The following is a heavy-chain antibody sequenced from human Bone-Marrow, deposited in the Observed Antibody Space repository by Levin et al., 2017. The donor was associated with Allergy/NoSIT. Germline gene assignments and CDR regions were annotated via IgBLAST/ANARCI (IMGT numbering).Heavy chain of an antibody. V-gene: IGHV3-33*01. D-gene: IGHD4-17*01. CDR2: IWNDGSNK. CDR1: GFTFSNYG. J-gene: IGHJ4*02. CDR3: ARVRGDGDYIFDY. Sequence: GESLKISCAASGFTFSNYGMNWVRQAPGKGLEWVAVIWNDGSNKYYADSVKGRFTISRDNSKNTLYLQMNSLRAEDTAVYYCARVRGDGDYIFDYWGQGTLVTVSS.